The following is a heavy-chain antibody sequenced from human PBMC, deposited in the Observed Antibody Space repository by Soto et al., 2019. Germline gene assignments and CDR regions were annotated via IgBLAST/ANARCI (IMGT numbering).Heavy chain of an antibody. CDR1: GFTFSNYG. CDR2: ISYSSATI. Sequence: GSLRLSCAASGFTFSNYGINWVRQAPGRGLEWISFISYSSATIHYAASVRGRFTISRDNGNNSLYLEMRRLRDGETAVYFCARDSSKYTYGSFYFDYWGQGTLVTV. CDR3: ARDSSKYTYGSFYFDY. D-gene: IGHD5-18*01. V-gene: IGHV3-48*02. J-gene: IGHJ4*02.